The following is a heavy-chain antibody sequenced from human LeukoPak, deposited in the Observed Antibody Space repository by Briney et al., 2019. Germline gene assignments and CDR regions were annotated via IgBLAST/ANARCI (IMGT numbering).Heavy chain of an antibody. CDR1: GGSVSTSDYY. J-gene: IGHJ4*02. CDR2: VFYTGKT. Sequence: SETLSLTCTVSGGSVSTSDYYWGWIRQSPVKGLEWIGDVFYTGKTNYNPSLRGRATISIDTSKNQFSLELTYVTAADSAVYYCARVFDSWGQGTLVTVSS. V-gene: IGHV4-39*07. CDR3: ARVFDS.